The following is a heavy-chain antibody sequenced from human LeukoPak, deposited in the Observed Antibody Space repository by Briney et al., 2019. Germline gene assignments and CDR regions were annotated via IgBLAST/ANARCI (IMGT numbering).Heavy chain of an antibody. Sequence: ASVKVSCKASGYTFTGYYMHWVRQAPGQGLEWMGWINPNSGGTNYAQKFQGRVTMTRDTSISTAYMELKSLRSDDTAIYYCAKDRAAARNFDIWGQGTLVTVSS. J-gene: IGHJ4*02. D-gene: IGHD6-13*01. CDR2: INPNSGGT. CDR3: AKDRAAARNFDI. CDR1: GYTFTGYY. V-gene: IGHV1-2*02.